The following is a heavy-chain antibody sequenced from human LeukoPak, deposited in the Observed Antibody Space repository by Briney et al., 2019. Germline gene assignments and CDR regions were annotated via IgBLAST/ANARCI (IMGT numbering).Heavy chain of an antibody. CDR1: GYIFKSYA. CDR3: VRDRCISCYYFDC. V-gene: IGHV3-30-3*01. J-gene: IGHJ4*02. CDR2: ISYDGSNK. Sequence: PGRSLRLSCAASGYIFKSYAMHWVRQAPGKGLEWVAVISYDGSNKYYADSVKGRFTISRDTSKNTLYLQMDSLRGEDTAMYYCVRDRCISCYYFDCWGQGTLVTVSS. D-gene: IGHD2-2*01.